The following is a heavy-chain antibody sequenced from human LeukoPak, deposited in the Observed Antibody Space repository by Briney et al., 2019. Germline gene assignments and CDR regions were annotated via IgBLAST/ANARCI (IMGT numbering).Heavy chain of an antibody. Sequence: PSETLSLTCTVSGGSISSYYCSWIRQPPGKGLERIGHIYYSGSTNYNPSPKSRVNISVDTSKNQFSLKLSSVTAADTAVYYCARDAVYGSGKNWFDPWGQGTLVTVSS. CDR1: GGSISSYY. V-gene: IGHV4-59*01. CDR3: ARDAVYGSGKNWFDP. J-gene: IGHJ5*02. CDR2: IYYSGST. D-gene: IGHD3-10*01.